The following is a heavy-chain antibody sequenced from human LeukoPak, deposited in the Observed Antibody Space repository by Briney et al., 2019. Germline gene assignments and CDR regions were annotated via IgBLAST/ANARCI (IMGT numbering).Heavy chain of an antibody. V-gene: IGHV4-4*07. CDR2: IYTSGST. D-gene: IGHD5-18*01. CDR1: GGSISSYY. Sequence: SETLSLTCTVSGGSISSYYWSWIRQPAGKGLEWIGRIYTSGSTNYNPSLKSRVTISVGTSKNQFSLKLSSVTAADTAVYYCARDKYSYGYAPTNWFDPWGQGTLVTVSS. J-gene: IGHJ5*02. CDR3: ARDKYSYGYAPTNWFDP.